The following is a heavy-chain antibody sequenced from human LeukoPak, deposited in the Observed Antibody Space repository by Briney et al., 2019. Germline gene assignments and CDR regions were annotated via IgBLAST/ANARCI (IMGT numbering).Heavy chain of an antibody. CDR2: FDPEDGET. Sequence: ASVKVSCKASGYTFTGYYMHWVRQAPGQGLEWMGGFDPEDGETIYAQKFQGRVTMTEDTSTDTAYMELSSLRSEDTAVYYCATLVGRPPGPRITKTGFDYWGQGTLVTVSS. CDR1: GYTFTGYY. CDR3: ATLVGRPPGPRITKTGFDY. V-gene: IGHV1-24*01. J-gene: IGHJ4*02. D-gene: IGHD3-10*01.